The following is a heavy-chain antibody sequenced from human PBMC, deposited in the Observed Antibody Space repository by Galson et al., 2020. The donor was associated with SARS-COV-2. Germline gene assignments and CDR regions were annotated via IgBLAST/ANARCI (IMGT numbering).Heavy chain of an antibody. D-gene: IGHD7-27*01. J-gene: IGHJ4*02. CDR1: GFTFSTYS. CDR3: ARWVLTPKGYFDY. V-gene: IGHV3-48*01. Sequence: GESLKISCAASGFTFSTYSMSWVRQAPGKGLEWISYITRSTSTMFYADSVKGRFTISRDNAKNSLYLQMNSLRAEDTAVYYCARWVLTPKGYFDYWGQGTLVTVSS. CDR2: ITRSTSTM.